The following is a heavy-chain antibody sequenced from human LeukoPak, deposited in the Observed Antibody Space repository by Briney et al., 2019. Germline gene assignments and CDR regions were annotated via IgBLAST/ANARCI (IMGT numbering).Heavy chain of an antibody. V-gene: IGHV4-61*01. Sequence: NASETLSLTCTVSGGSISSGSYYWSWIRQPPGKGLEWIGYIYYSGSTNYNPSLKSRVTISVDTSKNQFSLKLSSVTAADTAVYYCARDWDPSIQLWPAFDYWGQGTLVTVSS. D-gene: IGHD5-18*01. CDR2: IYYSGST. J-gene: IGHJ4*02. CDR1: GGSISSGSYY. CDR3: ARDWDPSIQLWPAFDY.